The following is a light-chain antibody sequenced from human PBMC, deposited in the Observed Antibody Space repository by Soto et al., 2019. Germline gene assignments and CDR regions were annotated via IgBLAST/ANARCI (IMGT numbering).Light chain of an antibody. CDR1: QGISRW. Sequence: DIQMTQSPSSVSASAGDRVTITCRASQGISRWLAWYQQKPGKAPELLVYAASNLQSGVPARFSGSGSGTDFTLTISSLQPEDFATYYCQQANSFPLTFGGGTKVEIK. CDR2: AAS. V-gene: IGKV1-12*01. J-gene: IGKJ4*01. CDR3: QQANSFPLT.